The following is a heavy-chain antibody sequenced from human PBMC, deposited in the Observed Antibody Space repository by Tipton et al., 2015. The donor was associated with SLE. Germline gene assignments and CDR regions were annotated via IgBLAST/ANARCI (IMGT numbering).Heavy chain of an antibody. CDR1: GFTFDDYA. J-gene: IGHJ4*02. Sequence: SLRLSCAASGFTFDDYAMHWVRQAPGKGLEWVSGISWNSGSIGYADSVKGRFTISRDNAKNSLYLQMNSLRAEGTALYYCAKASSYYYDSSALGYWGQGTLVTVSS. CDR3: AKASSYYYDSSALGY. D-gene: IGHD3-22*01. V-gene: IGHV3-9*01. CDR2: ISWNSGSI.